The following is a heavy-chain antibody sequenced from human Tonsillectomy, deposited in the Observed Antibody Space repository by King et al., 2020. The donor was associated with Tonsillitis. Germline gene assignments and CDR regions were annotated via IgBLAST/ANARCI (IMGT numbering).Heavy chain of an antibody. J-gene: IGHJ6*02. CDR3: AKDERYGSYYNRFYGMDV. V-gene: IGHV3-30*18. CDR1: GFTFSSYA. Sequence: VQLVESGGGVVQPGRSLRLSCAASGFTFSSYAMHWVRQAPGKGLEWVAVISYDGSNKYYADSVKGRFTISRDNSKNTLYLQMNSLRAEDTAVYYCAKDERYGSYYNRFYGMDVWGQGTTVTVSS. D-gene: IGHD3-10*01. CDR2: ISYDGSNK.